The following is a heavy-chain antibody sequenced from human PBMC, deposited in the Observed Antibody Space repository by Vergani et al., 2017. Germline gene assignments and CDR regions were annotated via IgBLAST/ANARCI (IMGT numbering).Heavy chain of an antibody. CDR3: ARVDDHFDSSGYYGSDAFDI. Sequence: QVQLQQWGAGVVKPSGTLSLTCAVFGESFSSFYWSWIRQPPGKGLEWIGRIYTSGRTYYNPSLKSRVTISINTSKNQFSLKLSSVTAADTAMYFCARVDDHFDSSGYYGSDAFDIWGQGTMVTVSS. CDR2: IYTSGRT. J-gene: IGHJ3*02. V-gene: IGHV4-59*10. D-gene: IGHD3-22*01. CDR1: GESFSSFY.